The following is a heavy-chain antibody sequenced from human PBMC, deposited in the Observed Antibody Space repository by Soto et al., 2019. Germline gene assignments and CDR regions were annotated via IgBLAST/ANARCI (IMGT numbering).Heavy chain of an antibody. V-gene: IGHV4-39*01. Sequence: SETLSLTCTVSGGSISSSSYYWGWIRQPPGKGLEWIGSIYYSGSTYYNPSLKSRVTISVDTSKNQFSLKLSSVTAADTAVYYCARLGIAAAGSAFLVGTLNGMDVWGQGTTVTVSS. D-gene: IGHD6-13*01. CDR1: GGSISSSSYY. J-gene: IGHJ6*02. CDR2: IYYSGST. CDR3: ARLGIAAAGSAFLVGTLNGMDV.